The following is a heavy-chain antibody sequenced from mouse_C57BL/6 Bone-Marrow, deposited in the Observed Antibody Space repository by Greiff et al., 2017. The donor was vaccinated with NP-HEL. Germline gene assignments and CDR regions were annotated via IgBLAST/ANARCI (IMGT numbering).Heavy chain of an antibody. V-gene: IGHV1-81*01. J-gene: IGHJ2*01. Sequence: QVQLQQSGAELARPGASVKLSCKASGYTFTSYGISWVKQRTGQGLEWIGEIYPRSGNTYYNEKFKGEATLTADKSSSTAYMELRSLTSEDSAVYFCARWALIYYGSSYNWGHGTTLTVSS. CDR2: IYPRSGNT. CDR3: ARWALIYYGSSYN. D-gene: IGHD1-1*01. CDR1: GYTFTSYG.